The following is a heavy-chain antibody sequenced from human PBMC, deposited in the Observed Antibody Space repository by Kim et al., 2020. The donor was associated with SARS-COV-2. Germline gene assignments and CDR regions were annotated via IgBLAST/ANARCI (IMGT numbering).Heavy chain of an antibody. J-gene: IGHJ5*02. V-gene: IGHV4-31*03. CDR3: ARYHDSSGYYYDLNGNWFDP. Sequence: SETLSLTCTVSGGSISSGGYYWSWIRQHPGKGLEWIGYIYYSGSTYYNPSLKSRVTISVDTSKNQFSLKLSPVTAAGAAVYYCARYHDSSGYYYDLNGNWFDPWGQGTLVTGSS. D-gene: IGHD3-22*01. CDR2: IYYSGST. CDR1: GGSISSGGYY.